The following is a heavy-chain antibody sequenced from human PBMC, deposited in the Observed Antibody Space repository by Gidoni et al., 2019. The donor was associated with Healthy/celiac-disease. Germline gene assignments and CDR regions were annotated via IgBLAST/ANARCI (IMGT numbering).Heavy chain of an antibody. CDR2: IVVGSGNT. D-gene: IGHD3-22*01. J-gene: IGHJ4*02. Sequence: MKLLHSRPALQKPVSSAYVSGEGPGFTFTSTAMQWVRQARGQRLEWIGWIVVGSGNTNYARKFQERVTITRDMSTSTAYMELSSLRSEDTAVCYCAAVGYYDSSTGWGQGTLVTVSS. CDR3: AAVGYYDSSTG. CDR1: GFTFTSTA. V-gene: IGHV1-58*02.